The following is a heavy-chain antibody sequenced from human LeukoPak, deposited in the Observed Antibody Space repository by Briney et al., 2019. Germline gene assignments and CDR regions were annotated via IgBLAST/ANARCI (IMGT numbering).Heavy chain of an antibody. CDR1: GFTFSNYW. J-gene: IGHJ6*02. CDR2: INSDESTT. Sequence: GGSLRLSCAASGFTFSNYWMRWVRQAPGKGLVWVSRINSDESTTTYADSAKGRFTISRDNSKNTLYLQMNSLRVEDTAVYYCARPSHPKTNGWYYFFGMDVWGQGTTVTVSS. D-gene: IGHD6-19*01. CDR3: ARPSHPKTNGWYYFFGMDV. V-gene: IGHV3-74*01.